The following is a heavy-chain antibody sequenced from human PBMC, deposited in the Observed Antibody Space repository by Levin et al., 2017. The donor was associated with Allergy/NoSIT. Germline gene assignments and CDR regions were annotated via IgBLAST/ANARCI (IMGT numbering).Heavy chain of an antibody. CDR3: ARGPQHCTSSTCYDAFDI. D-gene: IGHD2-2*01. CDR2: IIPVYGIA. Sequence: RASVKVSCKASGGTFSTTSVNWLRQAPGQGLEWMGRIIPVYGIANHAQKFQGRVTITADTSTSTGDMELSSLRSEDTAVYYCARGPQHCTSSTCYDAFDIWGQGTMVTVSS. J-gene: IGHJ3*02. CDR1: GGTFSTTS. V-gene: IGHV1-69*02.